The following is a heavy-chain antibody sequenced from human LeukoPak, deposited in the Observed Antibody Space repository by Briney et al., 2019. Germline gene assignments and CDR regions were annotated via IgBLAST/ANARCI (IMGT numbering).Heavy chain of an antibody. J-gene: IGHJ5*02. V-gene: IGHV1-46*01. CDR3: ARDNSVGDNAWWFDP. CDR2: INPSGDST. D-gene: IGHD1-26*01. Sequence: ASVKVSCKASGYSFTSYYMHWVRQAPGQGLEWIGIINPSGDSTSYAQKFQGRVTMTRDMSTSTDYMELSSLRSEDTAVYYCARDNSVGDNAWWFDPWGQGTLATVSS. CDR1: GYSFTSYY.